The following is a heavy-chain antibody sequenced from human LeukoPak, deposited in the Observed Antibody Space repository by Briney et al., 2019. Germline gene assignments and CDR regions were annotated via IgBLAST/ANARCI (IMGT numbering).Heavy chain of an antibody. V-gene: IGHV3-53*01. J-gene: IGHJ6*02. Sequence: GGSLRLSCAASGFTVSTNYMNWVRQAPGKGLEWVSVIYSGGSTYYADSVKGRFTISRDNSKNTLYLQMNSLRAEDTAVYYCARDTVTTFRFRDYYYYGMDVWGQGTTVTVSS. CDR1: GFTVSTNY. CDR3: ARDTVTTFRFRDYYYYGMDV. CDR2: IYSGGST. D-gene: IGHD4-17*01.